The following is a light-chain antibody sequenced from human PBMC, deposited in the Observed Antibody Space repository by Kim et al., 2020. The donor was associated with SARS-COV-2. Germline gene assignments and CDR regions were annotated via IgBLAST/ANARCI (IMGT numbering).Light chain of an antibody. J-gene: IGLJ2*01. Sequence: SSELTQDPAVSVALGQTVRITCQGDSLRSYYASWYQQKPGQAPVLVIYGKNNRPSGIPDRFSGSSSGNTAFLTITGAQAEDEADYYCNSRDSSGNVVFGGGTQLTVL. CDR1: SLRSYY. CDR3: NSRDSSGNVV. V-gene: IGLV3-19*01. CDR2: GKN.